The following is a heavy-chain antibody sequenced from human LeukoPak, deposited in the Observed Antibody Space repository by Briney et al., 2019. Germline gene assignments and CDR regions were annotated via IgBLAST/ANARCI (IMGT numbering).Heavy chain of an antibody. J-gene: IGHJ3*02. CDR1: GGSISSYY. CDR2: IYYSGST. Sequence: SETLSLACTVSGGSISSYYWSWSRRPPGKGLEWVGYIYYSGSTNYNPTLKSRVTTSVDTSKNQFSLKLSSVTAADTAVYYCARDGNRGSQTFDIWGQGTMVTVSS. V-gene: IGHV4-59*01. D-gene: IGHD3-10*01. CDR3: ARDGNRGSQTFDI.